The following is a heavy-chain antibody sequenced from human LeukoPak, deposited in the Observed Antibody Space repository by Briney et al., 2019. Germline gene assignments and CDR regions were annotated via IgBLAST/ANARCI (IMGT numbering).Heavy chain of an antibody. CDR3: ARERAVAAPRELNFDY. CDR2: INHSGST. Sequence: SETLSLTCAVYGGSFSGYYWSWIRQPPGKGLEWIGEINHSGSTNYNSSLKSRVTISVDTSKNQFSLKLSSVTVADTAVYYCARERAVAAPRELNFDYWGQGTLVTVSS. CDR1: GGSFSGYY. J-gene: IGHJ4*02. D-gene: IGHD6-19*01. V-gene: IGHV4-34*01.